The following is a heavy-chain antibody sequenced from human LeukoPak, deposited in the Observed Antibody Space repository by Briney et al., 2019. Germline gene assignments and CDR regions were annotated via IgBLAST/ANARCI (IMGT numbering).Heavy chain of an antibody. D-gene: IGHD3-16*01. Sequence: RRSLRLSCATAGFTVSSTGVSSVRHAPGKGREWGTNKKQDGSEKYYVAAVTGRFTISRENSKISVYLQMNSLRAEDKAVYYCARGLAEFDYWGQGTLVTVSS. CDR3: ARGLAEFDY. V-gene: IGHV3-7*01. J-gene: IGHJ4*02. CDR2: KKQDGSEK. CDR1: GFTVSSTG.